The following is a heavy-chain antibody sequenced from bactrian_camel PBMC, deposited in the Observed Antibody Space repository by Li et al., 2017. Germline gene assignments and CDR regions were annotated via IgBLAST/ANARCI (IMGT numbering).Heavy chain of an antibody. CDR3: VPGSNYRVGK. Sequence: VQLVESGGGLVQPGGSLRLSCAASGFISRVAAMSWVRQAPGKGLEWVSAINNGGGSTYYADSVKGRFTISRDNAKNTLYLQLNRLETEDTAIYYCVPGSNYRVGKRGQGTQV. D-gene: IGHD2*01. CDR1: GFISRVAA. CDR2: INNGGGST. J-gene: IGHJ4*01. V-gene: IGHV3S31*01.